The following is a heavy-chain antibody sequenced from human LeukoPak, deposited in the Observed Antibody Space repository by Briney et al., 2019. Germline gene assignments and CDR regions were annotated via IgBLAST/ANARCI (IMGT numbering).Heavy chain of an antibody. CDR3: ARDLGDYGDY. CDR2: ISRSSNYI. CDR1: GFTFSTYN. V-gene: IGHV3-21*01. J-gene: IGHJ4*02. Sequence: GGSLRLSCAASGFTFSTYNMNWDRQAPGKGLEWVSSISRSSNYIYYADSVRGRFTISRDNAKNSLYLQMNSLRAEDTAVYYCARDLGDYGDYWGQGTLVTVSS. D-gene: IGHD4-17*01.